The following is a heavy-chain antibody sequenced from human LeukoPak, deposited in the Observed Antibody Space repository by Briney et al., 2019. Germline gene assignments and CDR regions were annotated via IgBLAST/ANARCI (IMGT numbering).Heavy chain of an antibody. CDR2: ISSSGSTI. CDR3: ASGYQLLHFDY. D-gene: IGHD2-2*01. CDR1: GFGFSDYW. Sequence: GESLRLSCAVSGFGFSDYWMSWVRQAPGKGLEWVSYISSSGSTIYYADSVKGRFTISRDNAKNSLYLQMNSLRAEDTAVYYCASGYQLLHFDYWGQGTLVTVSS. J-gene: IGHJ4*02. V-gene: IGHV3-48*03.